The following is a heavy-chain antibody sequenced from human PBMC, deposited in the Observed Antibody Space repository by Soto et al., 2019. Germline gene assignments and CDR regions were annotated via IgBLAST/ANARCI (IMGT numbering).Heavy chain of an antibody. J-gene: IGHJ4*02. Sequence: SGPTLVNPTQTLTLTCTFSGFSLSTSQVGVGWIRQPPGKALEWLALIYWNDDKRYSPSLKARLTITKDTSKNPVVLTMTNMDPVDTATYYCAHRPSGWYLFDYWGQGTLVTVSS. D-gene: IGHD6-19*01. V-gene: IGHV2-5*01. CDR3: AHRPSGWYLFDY. CDR1: GFSLSTSQVG. CDR2: IYWNDDK.